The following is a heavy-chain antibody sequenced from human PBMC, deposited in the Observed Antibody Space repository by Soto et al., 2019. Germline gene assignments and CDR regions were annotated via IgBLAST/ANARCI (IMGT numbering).Heavy chain of an antibody. CDR1: GFTFSSYA. D-gene: IGHD2-2*01. V-gene: IGHV3-23*01. Sequence: EVQLLESGGGLVQPGGSLRLSCAASGFTFSSYAMSWVRQAPGKGLEWVSAISGSGGSTYYADSVKGRFTISRDNAKNTLYLQMNSLRAEDTAVYYCANRREYCSSTSGHRWGQGTLVTVSS. CDR2: ISGSGGST. CDR3: ANRREYCSSTSGHR. J-gene: IGHJ4*02.